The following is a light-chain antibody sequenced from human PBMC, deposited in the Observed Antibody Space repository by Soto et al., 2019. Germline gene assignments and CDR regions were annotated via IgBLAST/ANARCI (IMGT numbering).Light chain of an antibody. V-gene: IGKV1-5*03. CDR1: QTISSW. J-gene: IGKJ1*01. CDR3: PHYNRYLEA. CDR2: KAS. Sequence: IQMTQSPSTLSGTVGDRVTITCRASQTISSWLAWYQQKPGKAPKLLIYKASTLKSGVPSRFSGSGSVTEFPLTICSLQPDDFATYYCPHYNRYLEAFGEGTKVDIK.